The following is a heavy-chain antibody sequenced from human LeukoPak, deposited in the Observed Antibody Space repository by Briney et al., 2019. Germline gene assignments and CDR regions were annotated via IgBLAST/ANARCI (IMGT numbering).Heavy chain of an antibody. CDR2: ISNSSTYI. V-gene: IGHV3-21*01. J-gene: IGHJ4*02. Sequence: GGSLRLSCAASGFTFSSYAMSWVRQAPGKGLEWVSSISNSSTYIYYEDSVKGRFTISRDNVKNSVYLQMNSLRAEDTAVYYCARDYGDYGLDYWGQGTLVTVSS. D-gene: IGHD4-17*01. CDR1: GFTFSSYA. CDR3: ARDYGDYGLDY.